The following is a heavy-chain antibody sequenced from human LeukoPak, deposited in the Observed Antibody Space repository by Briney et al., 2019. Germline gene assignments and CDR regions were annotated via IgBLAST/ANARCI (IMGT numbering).Heavy chain of an antibody. Sequence: ASVKVSCKASGYTFTSYAMHWVRQAPGQRLEWMGWINAGNGNTKYSQKFQGRVTITRDTSASTAYMELSSLRSEDTAVYYCARVPLGVRGVYWFDPWGQGTLVTVSS. CDR2: INAGNGNT. CDR3: ARVPLGVRGVYWFDP. CDR1: GYTFTSYA. D-gene: IGHD3-10*01. J-gene: IGHJ5*02. V-gene: IGHV1-3*01.